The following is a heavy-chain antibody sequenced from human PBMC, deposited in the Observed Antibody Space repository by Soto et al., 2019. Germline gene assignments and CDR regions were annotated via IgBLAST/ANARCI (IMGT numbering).Heavy chain of an antibody. Sequence: QVQLVQSGAEVKKPGASVKVSCKASGYTFTSYDINWVRQATGQGLEWMGWMNPNSGNTGYAQKVQGRVTMPRDTSISTAYMELSSLRSEDTAVYYCARGRFRGSAGSYYYYYYMDVWGKGTTVTVSS. D-gene: IGHD3-10*01. CDR1: GYTFTSYD. J-gene: IGHJ6*03. CDR2: MNPNSGNT. V-gene: IGHV1-8*01. CDR3: ARGRFRGSAGSYYYYYYMDV.